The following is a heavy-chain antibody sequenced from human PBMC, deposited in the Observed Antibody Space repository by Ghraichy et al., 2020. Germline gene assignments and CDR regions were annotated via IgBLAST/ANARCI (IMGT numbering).Heavy chain of an antibody. CDR2: IKQDGSEK. CDR1: GFTFSNYW. D-gene: IGHD3-10*01. J-gene: IGHJ4*02. CDR3: ARGRGYYYGSGSPPRFDY. Sequence: GGSLRLSCAASGFTFSNYWMSWVRQAPGKGLEWVANIKQDGSEKYYVDSVKGRFTISRDNAKNSLRLQLNSLRAEDTAEYYCARGRGYYYGSGSPPRFDYWGQGTLVTVSS. V-gene: IGHV3-7*03.